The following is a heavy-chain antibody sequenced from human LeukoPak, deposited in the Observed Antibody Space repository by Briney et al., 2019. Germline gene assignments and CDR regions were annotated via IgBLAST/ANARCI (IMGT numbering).Heavy chain of an antibody. Sequence: ASVKVSCKASGYTFTNYDINWVRQAPGQGLEWMGWMNPNSGNTVYAQKFQGRVTMTRNTSISTAYMELSSLRSEDTAVYYCARSGTNYDILTGSPTDYYYYYGMDVWGQGTTVTVSS. CDR3: ARSGTNYDILTGSPTDYYYYYGMDV. J-gene: IGHJ6*02. D-gene: IGHD3-9*01. V-gene: IGHV1-8*01. CDR1: GYTFTNYD. CDR2: MNPNSGNT.